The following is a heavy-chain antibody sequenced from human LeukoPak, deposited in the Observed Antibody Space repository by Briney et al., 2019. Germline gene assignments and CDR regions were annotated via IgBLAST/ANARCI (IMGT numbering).Heavy chain of an antibody. V-gene: IGHV4-38-2*02. J-gene: IGHJ4*02. CDR2: IYHSGST. D-gene: IGHD3-10*01. CDR3: ARGGDGSNPIDY. CDR1: GYSFSSGYY. Sequence: SETLSLTCTVSGYSFSSGYYWGWIRQPPGKGLEWIGSIYHSGSTYYNPSLKSRVTISVDTSKNQFSLKLSSVTAADTAVYYCARGGDGSNPIDYWGQGTLVTVSS.